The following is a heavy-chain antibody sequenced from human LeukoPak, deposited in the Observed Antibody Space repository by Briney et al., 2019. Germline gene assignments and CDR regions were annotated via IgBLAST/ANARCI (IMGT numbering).Heavy chain of an antibody. D-gene: IGHD2-15*01. CDR1: GFTFSTHG. V-gene: IGHV3-30*18. CDR2: ISYDGHSK. Sequence: AGGSLRLSCAASGFTFSTHGIHWVRQAPGKGLEWVSVISYDGHSKYYADSVKGRFTISRDNAKNTVSLQMNSLTPEDTAVYYCAKEFCQGSCSQDYFDSWGQGTLVTVSS. J-gene: IGHJ4*02. CDR3: AKEFCQGSCSQDYFDS.